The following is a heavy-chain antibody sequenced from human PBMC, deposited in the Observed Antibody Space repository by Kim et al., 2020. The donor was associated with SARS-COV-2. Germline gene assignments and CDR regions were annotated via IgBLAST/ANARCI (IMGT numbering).Heavy chain of an antibody. D-gene: IGHD3-9*01. J-gene: IGHJ6*02. CDR1: GGSISSSSYY. CDR3: ARGSRGEPYYDILTGYYPHYGMDG. V-gene: IGHV4-39*07. CDR2: IYYSGST. Sequence: SETLSLTCTVSGGSISSSSYYWGWIRQPPGKGLEWIGSIYYSGSTYYNPSLKSRVTISVDTSKNQFSLKLSSVTAADTAVYYCARGSRGEPYYDILTGYYPHYGMDGWGQGTKVTVSS.